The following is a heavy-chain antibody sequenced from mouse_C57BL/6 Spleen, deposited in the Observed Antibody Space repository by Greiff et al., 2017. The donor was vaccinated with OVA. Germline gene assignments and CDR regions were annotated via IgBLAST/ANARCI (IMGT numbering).Heavy chain of an antibody. Sequence: QVQLQQPGAELVRPGSSVKLSCKASGYTFTSYWMHWVKQRPIQGLEWIGNIDPSDSETHYNQKFKDKATLTVDKSSSTAYMQLSSLTSEDSAVYYCARDYDDGYYAMDYWGQGTSVTVSS. CDR3: ARDYDDGYYAMDY. J-gene: IGHJ4*01. V-gene: IGHV1-52*01. CDR1: GYTFTSYW. CDR2: IDPSDSET. D-gene: IGHD2-4*01.